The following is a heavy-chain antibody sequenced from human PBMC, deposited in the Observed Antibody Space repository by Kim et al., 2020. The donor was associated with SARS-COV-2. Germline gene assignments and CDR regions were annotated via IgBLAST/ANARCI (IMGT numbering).Heavy chain of an antibody. D-gene: IGHD4-17*01. J-gene: IGHJ4*01. Sequence: SETLSLTCDVSGDSVNSRTYYWGWIRQPPGKGLEWIATIYFGGKTYYSPSLKSRLTISVDTSKNEFSLKVTSVSASDTAVYYCVSGYPVYDYGAFDYWG. CDR2: IYFGGKT. CDR3: VSGYPVYDYGAFDY. V-gene: IGHV4-39*01. CDR1: GDSVNSRTYY.